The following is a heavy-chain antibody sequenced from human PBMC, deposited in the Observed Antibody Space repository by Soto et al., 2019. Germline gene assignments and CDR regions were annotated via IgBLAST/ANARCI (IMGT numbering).Heavy chain of an antibody. V-gene: IGHV1-69*08. Sequence: QVQLVQSGAEVKKPGSSVKVSCKASGGTLSSYTFIWVRQAPGQGLEWMGRVIPNLGVTNYAKKFQGISPIVVDTSTSTAYMELNSLRYEDTAVYYCARDKGYCSDTSGPDFDYWGQGTLVTVSS. J-gene: IGHJ4*02. CDR2: VIPNLGVT. D-gene: IGHD2-15*01. CDR1: GGTLSSYT. CDR3: ARDKGYCSDTSGPDFDY.